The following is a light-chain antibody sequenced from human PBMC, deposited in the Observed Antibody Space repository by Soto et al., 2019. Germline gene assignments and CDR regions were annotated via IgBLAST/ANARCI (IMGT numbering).Light chain of an antibody. CDR3: QAWDSSTAGV. CDR2: QDS. Sequence: SYELTQPPSVSVSPGQTASITCSGDKLGDKYACWYQQKPCQSPVLVIYQDSKRPSGIPERFSGSNSGNTATLTISGTQAMDEADYYCQAWDSSTAGVFGGGTKLTVL. J-gene: IGLJ2*01. CDR1: KLGDKY. V-gene: IGLV3-1*01.